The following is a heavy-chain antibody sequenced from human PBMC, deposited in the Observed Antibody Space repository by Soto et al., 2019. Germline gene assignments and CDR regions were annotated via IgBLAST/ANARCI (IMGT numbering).Heavy chain of an antibody. CDR3: AREDGDRYDGNGYLGRH. CDR1: GFTFSSYW. V-gene: IGHV3-74*01. CDR2: IKSDGSGT. Sequence: EVQLVESGGGLVQPGESRTLSCAASGFTFSSYWMHWVRQAPGKGLVWVSRIKSDGSGTYYADSVKGRLTISGDNAKNALYLQMNSLRVEDTAVYFCAREDGDRYDGNGYLGRHWGQGTLVTVSS. D-gene: IGHD3-22*01. J-gene: IGHJ4*02.